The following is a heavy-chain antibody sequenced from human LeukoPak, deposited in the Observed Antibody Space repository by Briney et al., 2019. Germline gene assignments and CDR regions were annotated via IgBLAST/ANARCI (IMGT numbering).Heavy chain of an antibody. J-gene: IGHJ4*02. CDR3: ARDLYGGYLGLDY. D-gene: IGHD5-12*01. V-gene: IGHV3-30-3*01. CDR2: ISYDGSNK. Sequence: GGSLRLSCAASGITFSSYAMHWGRQALRKRLQWVAVISYDGSNKYYAHSLKGRFTISGDNSKNTLYLQMNSLRAEDTAVYHCARDLYGGYLGLDYWGQGTLVTVSS. CDR1: GITFSSYA.